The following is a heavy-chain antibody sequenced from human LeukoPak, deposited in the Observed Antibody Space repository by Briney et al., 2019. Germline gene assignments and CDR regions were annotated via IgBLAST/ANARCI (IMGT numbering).Heavy chain of an antibody. D-gene: IGHD1-26*01. CDR1: GGFISNYY. Sequence: PSETPSLTCTVSGGFISNYYWSWIRQPAGKGLEYIGRIYSTGNTNYNPSLKSRVTMAVDTSNNQLSLKLTSVTAADTALYFCARGPGYTGSYSFDYWGPGTLVTVSS. CDR3: ARGPGYTGSYSFDY. V-gene: IGHV4-4*07. J-gene: IGHJ4*02. CDR2: IYSTGNT.